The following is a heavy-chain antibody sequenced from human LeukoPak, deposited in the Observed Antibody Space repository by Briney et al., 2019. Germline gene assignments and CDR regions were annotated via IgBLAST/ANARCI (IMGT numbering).Heavy chain of an antibody. CDR3: ARAGAYCSSTSCLGIWFDP. V-gene: IGHV4-39*01. CDR2: IYYSGST. J-gene: IGHJ5*02. D-gene: IGHD2-2*01. CDR1: GGSISSSSYY. Sequence: PSETLSLTCTVSGGSISSSSYYWGWIRQPPGKGLEWIGSIYYSGSTYYNPSLKSRVTISVDTSKNQFSLKLSSVTAADTAVYYCARAGAYCSSTSCLGIWFDPWGPGTLVTVSS.